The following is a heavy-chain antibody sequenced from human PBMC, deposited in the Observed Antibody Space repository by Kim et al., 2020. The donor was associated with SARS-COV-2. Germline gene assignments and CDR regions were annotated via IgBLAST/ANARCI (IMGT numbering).Heavy chain of an antibody. CDR3: ARQKYYGDNPPFDL. Sequence: GGSLRLSCGASGFTFSTHSMAWIRQAPGKGLEWISFISASARTIYDADSVKGRFTISRDNAHNSLYLQMTGLRDEDTAVYYCARQKYYGDNPPFDLWGQGIVVSVSS. V-gene: IGHV3-48*02. D-gene: IGHD4-17*01. J-gene: IGHJ4*02. CDR1: GFTFSTHS. CDR2: ISASARTI.